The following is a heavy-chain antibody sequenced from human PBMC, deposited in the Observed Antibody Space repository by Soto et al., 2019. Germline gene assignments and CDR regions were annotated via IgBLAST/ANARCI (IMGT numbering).Heavy chain of an antibody. J-gene: IGHJ3*02. V-gene: IGHV4-31*03. CDR1: GGSISSGGYY. D-gene: IGHD3-22*01. CDR2: IYYSGST. CDR3: ARENLYDSSGYYYVVAFDI. Sequence: QVQLQESGPGLVKPSQTLSLTCTVSGGSISSGGYYWSWIRQHPGKGLEWIGYIYYSGSTYYNPSLKSRVTLSANTSKNQFSLKLSSVTAADTAVYYCARENLYDSSGYYYVVAFDIWGQGTMVTVSS.